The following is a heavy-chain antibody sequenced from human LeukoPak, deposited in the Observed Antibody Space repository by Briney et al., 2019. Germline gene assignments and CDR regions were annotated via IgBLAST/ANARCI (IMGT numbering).Heavy chain of an antibody. CDR3: GRHFPETGRDEQPLEY. CDR1: GFTFSSYA. D-gene: IGHD3-10*01. Sequence: GSLRLSCAASGFTFSSYAMSWVRQPPGKGLEWIGSICFSRTTYYNPSLKSRVTMSIDTSKNHFSLKVASVTAADTAVYYCGRHFPETGRDEQPLEYWGQGSLFTVSS. CDR2: ICFSRTT. J-gene: IGHJ4*02. V-gene: IGHV4-39*01.